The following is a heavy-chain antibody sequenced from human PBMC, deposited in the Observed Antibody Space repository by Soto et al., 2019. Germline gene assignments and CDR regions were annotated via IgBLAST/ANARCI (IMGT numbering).Heavy chain of an antibody. CDR3: ASLPGITGTPNSRTPVAY. Sequence: SVKVSCKASGGTFSSYTISWVRQAPGQGLEWMGRIIPILGIANYAQKFQGRVTITADKSTSTAYMELSSLRPEDTAVYYCASLPGITGTPNSRTPVAYWGQGTLVTVSS. D-gene: IGHD1-7*01. CDR1: GGTFSSYT. J-gene: IGHJ4*02. CDR2: IIPILGIA. V-gene: IGHV1-69*02.